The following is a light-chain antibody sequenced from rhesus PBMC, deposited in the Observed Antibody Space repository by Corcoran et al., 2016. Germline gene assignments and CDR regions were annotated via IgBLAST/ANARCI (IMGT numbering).Light chain of an antibody. CDR2: KAS. CDR1: QGVSSW. V-gene: IGKV1-21*01. Sequence: IQMTQSPSSLSASVGDRVTITCRASQGVSSWLAWYQQNPGKAPKLLIYKASSLQSGVPSRFSGSGSGTDCTRTISSLQPEDVATYYCQQYNSAPLTFGGGTKVEIK. J-gene: IGKJ4*01. CDR3: QQYNSAPLT.